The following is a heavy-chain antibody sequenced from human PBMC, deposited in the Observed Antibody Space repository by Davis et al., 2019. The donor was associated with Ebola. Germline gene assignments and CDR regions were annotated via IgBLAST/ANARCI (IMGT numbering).Heavy chain of an antibody. D-gene: IGHD2-8*02. J-gene: IGHJ3*02. CDR1: GISRSRHW. CDR2: IFAGPSDT. V-gene: IGHV5-51*01. Sequence: FNYPGISRSRHWLGRVRHMHEKSLAWIGIIFAGPSDTRYSPSFRGQVTISADKSIKTAFLQWSSLKASDPAMYYCASLRRTITGMDAAVDIWDQGTMVTVSS. CDR3: ASLRRTITGMDAAVDI.